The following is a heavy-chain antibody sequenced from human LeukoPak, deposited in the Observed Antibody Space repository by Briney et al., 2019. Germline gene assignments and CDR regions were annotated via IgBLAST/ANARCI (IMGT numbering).Heavy chain of an antibody. CDR2: IHPGDSNT. J-gene: IGHJ5*02. V-gene: IGHV5-51*01. Sequence: GESLKISCKGSGYSFSIYWIGWVRQMPGKGLEWMGIIHPGDSNTRYSPSFQGQVTISADKSINTAYLQWSSLKASDTAMYYCARRTQNFFDPWGQGTLVTVSS. D-gene: IGHD1-1*01. CDR1: GYSFSIYW. CDR3: ARRTQNFFDP.